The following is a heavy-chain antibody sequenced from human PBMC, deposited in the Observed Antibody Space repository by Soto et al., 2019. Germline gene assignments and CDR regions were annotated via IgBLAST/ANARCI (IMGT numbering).Heavy chain of an antibody. D-gene: IGHD3-16*01. Sequence: QVQLVQSGAEVKKPGSSVKVSCKASGGVFRNYAINWVRQAPGQGLEWMGGIIPVFGTADYPQKFQGRVTMTADESTTTAYMELTRLKNEDTAVYFCARERWGSSSCDSWGQGTLVTVSS. CDR2: IIPVFGTA. J-gene: IGHJ5*02. V-gene: IGHV1-69*01. CDR1: GGVFRNYA. CDR3: ARERWGSSSCDS.